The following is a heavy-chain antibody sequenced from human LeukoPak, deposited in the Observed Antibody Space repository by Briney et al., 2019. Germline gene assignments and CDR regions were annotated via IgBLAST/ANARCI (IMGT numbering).Heavy chain of an antibody. Sequence: SETLSLTCTVSGGSISSYYWSWIRQPPGKGLEWIGYIHYSGSTNYNPSLKSRVTISVDTSKNQFSLKLSSVTAADTAVYYCARAKYYYGSGSYGYFDYWGRGTLVTVSS. CDR3: ARAKYYYGSGSYGYFDY. J-gene: IGHJ4*02. V-gene: IGHV4-59*01. CDR2: IHYSGST. CDR1: GGSISSYY. D-gene: IGHD3-10*01.